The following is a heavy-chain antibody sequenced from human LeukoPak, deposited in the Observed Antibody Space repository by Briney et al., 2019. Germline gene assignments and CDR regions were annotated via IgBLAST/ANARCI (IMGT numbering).Heavy chain of an antibody. D-gene: IGHD2-2*01. Sequence: GGSLRLSCAASGFSFSTYAMHWIRQTPEKGLEWVSLISGGGGGTYYADSVKGRFVISRDDSKNMVYLQMSSLRAEDTAVYYCAKDHIRTQYNFFDLWGQGTLVIVSS. CDR2: ISGGGGGT. CDR3: AKDHIRTQYNFFDL. CDR1: GFSFSTYA. V-gene: IGHV3-23*01. J-gene: IGHJ5*02.